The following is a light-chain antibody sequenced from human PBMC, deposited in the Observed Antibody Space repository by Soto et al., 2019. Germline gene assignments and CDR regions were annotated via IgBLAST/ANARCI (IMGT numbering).Light chain of an antibody. CDR3: CSYATSSFF. J-gene: IGLJ1*01. V-gene: IGLV2-23*01. Sequence: QSVLTQPASVSGSPGQSITISCTGTSNDVGGYNLVSWYQQHPGKAPRLILFGDSERPSGVSDRFSGSKSGNTASLTISGVQAEDEAVYHCCSYATSSFFFGTGTKLTVL. CDR2: GDS. CDR1: SNDVGGYNL.